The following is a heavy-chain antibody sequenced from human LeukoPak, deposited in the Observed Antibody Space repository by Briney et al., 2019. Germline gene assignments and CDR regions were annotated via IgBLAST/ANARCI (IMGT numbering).Heavy chain of an antibody. CDR2: INHSGST. D-gene: IGHD3-22*01. J-gene: IGHJ2*01. CDR1: GGSISGYY. V-gene: IGHV4-34*01. CDR3: ARYTSSDYYYDSSGYYYGWYFDL. Sequence: SETLSLTCTVSGGSISGYYWSWIRQPPGKGLEWIGEINHSGSTNYNPSLKSRVTISVDTSKNQFSLKLSSVTAADTAVYYCARYTSSDYYYDSSGYYYGWYFDLWGRGTLVTVSS.